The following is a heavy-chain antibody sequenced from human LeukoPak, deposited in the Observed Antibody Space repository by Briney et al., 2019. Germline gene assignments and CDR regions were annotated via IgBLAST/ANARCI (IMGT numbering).Heavy chain of an antibody. CDR2: ISWNGGNT. CDR3: AREGIYCVNGVCYLDY. CDR1: GFMFDDYG. Sequence: PGGSLRLSCAASGFMFDDYGMSWVRQAPGKGLEWVSGISWNGGNTGYADSVKGRFTISRDNAKNSLFLQVNSLRADDTAFYYCAREGIYCVNGVCYLDYWGQGTLVTVSS. V-gene: IGHV3-20*04. D-gene: IGHD2-8*01. J-gene: IGHJ4*02.